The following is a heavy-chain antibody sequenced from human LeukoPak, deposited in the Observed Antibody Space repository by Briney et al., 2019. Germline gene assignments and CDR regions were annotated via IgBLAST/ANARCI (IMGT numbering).Heavy chain of an antibody. CDR3: AKDRAVGATKAGAFDI. J-gene: IGHJ3*02. Sequence: GGSLRLSCAASGFTFSSYAMSWVRQAPGKGLEWVSAISGSGGSTYYADSVKGRFTISRDNSKNTLYLQMNSLRAEDTAVYYCAKDRAVGATKAGAFDIWGQGTMVTVSS. V-gene: IGHV3-23*01. CDR2: ISGSGGST. D-gene: IGHD1-26*01. CDR1: GFTFSSYA.